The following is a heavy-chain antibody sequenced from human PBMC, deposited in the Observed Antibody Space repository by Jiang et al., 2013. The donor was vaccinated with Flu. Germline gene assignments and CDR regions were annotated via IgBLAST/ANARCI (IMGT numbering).Heavy chain of an antibody. V-gene: IGHV1-18*01. CDR1: GYTFTSYG. CDR2: ISAYNGNT. CDR3: ARDWQGGDYGENWFDP. D-gene: IGHD4-17*01. J-gene: IGHJ5*02. Sequence: GAEVKKPGASVKVSCKASGYTFTSYGISWVRQAPGQGLEWMGWISAYNGNTNYAQKLQGRVTMTTDTSTSTAYMELRSLRSDDTAVYYCARDWQGGDYGENWFDPWGQGTLVTVSS.